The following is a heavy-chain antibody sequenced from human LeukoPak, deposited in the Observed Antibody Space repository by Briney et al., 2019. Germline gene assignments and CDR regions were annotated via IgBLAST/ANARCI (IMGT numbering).Heavy chain of an antibody. Sequence: ASVTVSFKSSGYASNAYGISWVRQPPGRGLEWQGWISGYNYNTNYAQMFRGRVTMTIDTSTITAYMELRSLTPDDTAVYYCARDRSVATAPRHPFDYWGQGTLITVSS. CDR3: ARDRSVATAPRHPFDY. J-gene: IGHJ4*02. D-gene: IGHD5-12*01. CDR1: GYASNAYG. V-gene: IGHV1-18*01. CDR2: ISGYNYNT.